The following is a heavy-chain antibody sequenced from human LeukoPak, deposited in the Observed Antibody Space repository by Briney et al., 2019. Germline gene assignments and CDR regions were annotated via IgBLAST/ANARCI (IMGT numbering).Heavy chain of an antibody. CDR3: ARTNLWFGELDAFDI. D-gene: IGHD3-10*01. CDR1: GYSFTSYW. J-gene: IGHJ3*02. Sequence: HGESLKISCKGSGYSFTSYWIGWVRQMPGKGLEWMGIIYPDDSNTRYSPSFQGQVTISADKSISIASLQWSSLKASDTAMYYCARTNLWFGELDAFDIWGQGTLVTVSS. CDR2: IYPDDSNT. V-gene: IGHV5-51*01.